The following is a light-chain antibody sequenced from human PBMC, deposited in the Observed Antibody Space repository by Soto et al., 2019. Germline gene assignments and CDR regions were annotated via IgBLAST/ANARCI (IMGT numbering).Light chain of an antibody. V-gene: IGLV4-60*03. J-gene: IGLJ1*01. Sequence: QLVLTQSSSASASLGSSVKLTCTLSSGHSSYIIAWHQQQPGKAPRYLMKLEGSGSYNKGSGVPDRFSGSSSGTDRYLTISNLQSEDEADYYCETWDSNTRVFGTGTKLTGL. CDR1: SGHSSYI. CDR3: ETWDSNTRV. CDR2: LEGSGSY.